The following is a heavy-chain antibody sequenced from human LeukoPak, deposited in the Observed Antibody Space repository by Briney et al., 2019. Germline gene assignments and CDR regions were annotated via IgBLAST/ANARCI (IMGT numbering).Heavy chain of an antibody. CDR3: SRDRYYDSRGTYYECGY. V-gene: IGHV1-69*05. D-gene: IGHD3-22*01. CDR2: IIPILGAA. CDR1: GGTFSNYA. Sequence: SSVKVAFKTSGGTFSNYAITWVRQAPAQGLEWMGGIIPILGAANYAHKFQVTVPITTDESTPTVHMELNMPRCEDTAIYFCSRDRYYDSRGTYYECGYWGQGTLVTVSS. J-gene: IGHJ4*02.